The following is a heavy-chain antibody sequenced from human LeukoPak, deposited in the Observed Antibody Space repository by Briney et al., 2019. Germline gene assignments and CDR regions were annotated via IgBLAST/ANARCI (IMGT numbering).Heavy chain of an antibody. CDR1: GYSISSGYY. D-gene: IGHD2-8*01. V-gene: IGHV4-38-2*02. Sequence: SETLSLTCTVSGYSISSGYYWGWIRQPPGKGLEWIGSIYHSGSTYYNPSLKSRVTISVDTSKNQFSLKLSSMTAADTAVYYCAREAYGPSDYWGQGTLVTVSS. CDR3: AREAYGPSDY. CDR2: IYHSGST. J-gene: IGHJ4*02.